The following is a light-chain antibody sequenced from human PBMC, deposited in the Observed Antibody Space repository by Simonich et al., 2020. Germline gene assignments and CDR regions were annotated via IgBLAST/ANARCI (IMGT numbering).Light chain of an antibody. CDR2: DVS. CDR1: SSDVGGYNY. V-gene: IGLV2-14*01. Sequence: QSALTQPASVSGSPGQSITISCTGTSSDVGGYNYGSWYQQHPGKAPKLMIYDVSKRPSCVSSRFSGSKSGNTASLTISGLQAEDEADYYCSSYTSSSTLVFGGGTKLTVL. J-gene: IGLJ3*02. CDR3: SSYTSSSTLV.